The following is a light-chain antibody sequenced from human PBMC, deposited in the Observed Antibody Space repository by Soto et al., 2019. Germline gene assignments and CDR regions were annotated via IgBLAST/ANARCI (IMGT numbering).Light chain of an antibody. CDR1: HSVSYN. CDR3: QQYKNWPPLT. CDR2: GAF. J-gene: IGKJ4*01. V-gene: IGKV3-15*01. Sequence: EIVMTQSPATLSVSPGETATLSCRASHSVSYNLAWYQQKPGQGPRLLIYGAFTRATGIPARFSGSGSGTEFTLPISSLQSEDFAVYYCQQYKNWPPLTFGGGTKVEIK.